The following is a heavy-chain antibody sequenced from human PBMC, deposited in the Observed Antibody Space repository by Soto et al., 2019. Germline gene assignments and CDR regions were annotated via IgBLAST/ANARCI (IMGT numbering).Heavy chain of an antibody. D-gene: IGHD3-3*02. V-gene: IGHV4-34*04. J-gene: IGHJ6*03. Sequence: SETLSLTCAFCGGSFSDYYLIWICQPPGKGLEWIGEINHSGSTKNNPSLKSRATISVDTSKNQFSLKLSSVTAADTAVYYCARSAVLEPYYYYLEVWGKGTTVTVT. CDR1: GGSFSDYY. CDR3: ARSAVLEPYYYYLEV. CDR2: INHSGST.